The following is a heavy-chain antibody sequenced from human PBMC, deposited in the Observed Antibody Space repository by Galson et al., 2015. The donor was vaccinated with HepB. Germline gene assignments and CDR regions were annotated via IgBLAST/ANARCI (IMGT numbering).Heavy chain of an antibody. D-gene: IGHD6-13*01. CDR1: TSYD. V-gene: IGHV6-1*01. CDR3: ARAASSSWDFDY. Sequence: TSYDINWIRQSPSRGLEWLGRTYYRSKWYNDYAVSVKSRITINPDTSKNQFSLKLSSVTAADTAVYYCARAASSSWDFDYWGQGTLVTVSS. J-gene: IGHJ4*02. CDR2: TYYRSKWYN.